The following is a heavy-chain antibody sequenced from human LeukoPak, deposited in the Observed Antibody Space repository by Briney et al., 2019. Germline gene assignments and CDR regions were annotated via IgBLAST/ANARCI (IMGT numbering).Heavy chain of an antibody. CDR1: GFTFSSYG. CDR2: ISYDGSNK. D-gene: IGHD3-10*01. J-gene: IGHJ4*02. V-gene: IGHV3-30*18. Sequence: GGSLRLSCAASGFTFSSYGMHWVRQAPGKGLEWVAVISYDGSNKYYADSVKGRFTISRDNSKNTLYLQMNSLRAEDTAVYYCAKGLLWFGELGRDFGYWGQGTLVTVSS. CDR3: AKGLLWFGELGRDFGY.